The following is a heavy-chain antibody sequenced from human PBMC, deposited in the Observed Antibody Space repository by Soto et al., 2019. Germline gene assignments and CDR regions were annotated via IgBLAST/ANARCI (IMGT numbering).Heavy chain of an antibody. CDR2: MNPNSGNT. D-gene: IGHD3-22*01. J-gene: IGHJ4*02. CDR1: GYTFTSYD. Sequence: DSVKVSCKASGYTFTSYDINWVLQATGQGLEWMGWMNPNSGNTGYAQKFQGRVTMTRNTSISTAYMELSSLRSEDTAVYYCARGVDRFGSSGYFDYWGQGTLVTVSS. CDR3: ARGVDRFGSSGYFDY. V-gene: IGHV1-8*01.